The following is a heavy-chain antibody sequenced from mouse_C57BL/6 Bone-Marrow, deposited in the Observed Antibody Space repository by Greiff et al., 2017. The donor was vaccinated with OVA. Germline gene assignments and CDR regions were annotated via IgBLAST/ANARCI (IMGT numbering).Heavy chain of an antibody. V-gene: IGHV2-2*01. J-gene: IGHJ4*01. CDR2: IWSGGST. CDR1: GFSLTSYG. Sequence: VKVVESGPGLVQPSQSLSITCTVSGFSLTSYGVHWVRQSPGTGLEWLGVIWSGGSTDYNAAFISRLSISKDNSKSQVFFKMNSLQADDTAIYYCASHGVRYYAMDYWGQGTSVTVSS. D-gene: IGHD2-1*01. CDR3: ASHGVRYYAMDY.